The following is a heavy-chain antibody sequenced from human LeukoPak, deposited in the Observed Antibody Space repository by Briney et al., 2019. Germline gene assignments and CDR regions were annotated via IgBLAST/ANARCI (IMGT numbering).Heavy chain of an antibody. CDR2: IIPIFGTA. Sequence: ASVKVSCKASGGTFSSYAISWVRQAPGQGLEWMGGIIPIFGTANYAQKFQGRVTITADESTSTAYMELSSLRSEDTAVYYCARRAHPHSYYDSSGQGRLDYWGQGTLVTVSS. D-gene: IGHD3-22*01. J-gene: IGHJ4*02. CDR3: ARRAHPHSYYDSSGQGRLDY. V-gene: IGHV1-69*13. CDR1: GGTFSSYA.